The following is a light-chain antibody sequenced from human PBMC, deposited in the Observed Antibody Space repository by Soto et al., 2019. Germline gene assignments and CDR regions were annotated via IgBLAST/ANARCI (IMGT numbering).Light chain of an antibody. V-gene: IGKV3-20*01. J-gene: IGKJ1*01. Sequence: EIVLTQSPGTLSLSPGDRATLSCRASQSLSGNYLAWYQQKPGQSPRLLIYGASRRATDIPPRFSGSGSGTDFTLTITRLEPADFAVYFCQQYETFTRTFGQGTKVEVQ. CDR1: QSLSGNY. CDR2: GAS. CDR3: QQYETFTRT.